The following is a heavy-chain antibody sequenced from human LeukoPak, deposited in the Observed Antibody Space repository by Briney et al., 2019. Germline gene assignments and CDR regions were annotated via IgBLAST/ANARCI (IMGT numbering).Heavy chain of an antibody. D-gene: IGHD2-21*02. Sequence: GGSLRLSCAASGFTFSTYAMSWVRQSPGKGLEWVSTLETSGSTAYYADSLKGRFTLSRGNSKNTLYLQMNSLKVEDTAVYYCAKDLVVVTPSGIFDLWGRGTMVTVS. V-gene: IGHV3-23*01. CDR1: GFTFSTYA. CDR3: AKDLVVVTPSGIFDL. CDR2: LETSGSTA. J-gene: IGHJ3*01.